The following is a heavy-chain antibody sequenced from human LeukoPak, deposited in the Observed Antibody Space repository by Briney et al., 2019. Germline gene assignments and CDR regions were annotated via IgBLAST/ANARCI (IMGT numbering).Heavy chain of an antibody. Sequence: KPSETLSLTCTVSGGSISSSSYSWGWIRQPPGKGLEWIGSIYYSGSTYYNPSLKSRVTISVDTSKNQFSLKLSSVTAADTAVYYCAAILYYYDNFDYWGQGTLVTVSS. J-gene: IGHJ4*02. D-gene: IGHD3-22*01. CDR3: AAILYYYDNFDY. CDR1: GGSISSSSYS. V-gene: IGHV4-39*07. CDR2: IYYSGST.